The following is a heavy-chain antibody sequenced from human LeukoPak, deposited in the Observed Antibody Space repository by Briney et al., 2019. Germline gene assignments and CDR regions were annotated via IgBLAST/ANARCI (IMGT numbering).Heavy chain of an antibody. Sequence: GGSLRLSCAASGFTFYTYAMKWVRQAPGKGLQWVAAMSGSGGSTYYADSVKGRFTISRDNAKNTVYLQVSSLRAEDTAVYYSAKDTGDFTAGCWGQGTPGTVSS. CDR1: GFTFYTYA. V-gene: IGHV3-23*01. J-gene: IGHJ4*01. CDR2: MSGSGGST. CDR3: AKDTGDFTAGC. D-gene: IGHD2-21*02.